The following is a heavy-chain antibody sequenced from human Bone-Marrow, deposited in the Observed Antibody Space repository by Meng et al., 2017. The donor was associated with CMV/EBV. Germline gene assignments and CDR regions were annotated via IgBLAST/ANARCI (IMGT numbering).Heavy chain of an antibody. CDR2: ISADSTTT. CDR1: GFTFSDYT. J-gene: IGHJ5*02. Sequence: GGSLRLSCAASGFTFSDYTMNWFRQVPGKGLEWLSYISADSTTTYYADSVRCRFTISRDNANSSLYLQMNSLRAEDTALYYCARGGNKWELLSLGFDPWGEGTLVTVSS. CDR3: ARGGNKWELLSLGFDP. V-gene: IGHV3-48*04. D-gene: IGHD2/OR15-2a*01.